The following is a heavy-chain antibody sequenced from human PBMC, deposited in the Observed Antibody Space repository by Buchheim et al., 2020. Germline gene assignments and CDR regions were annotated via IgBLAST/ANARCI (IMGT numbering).Heavy chain of an antibody. CDR1: GFTFSSYS. CDR2: ISISSSTI. J-gene: IGHJ6*03. V-gene: IGHV3-48*01. CDR3: GRIAVADYYYYMDV. Sequence: EVQLVESGGGLVQPGGSLRLSCAASGFTFSSYSMNWVRQAPGQGLEWVSYISISSSTIYYADSVKGRFTISRANAKNSLYLQMNSLRAEDTAVYYCGRIAVADYYYYMDVWGKGTT. D-gene: IGHD6-19*01.